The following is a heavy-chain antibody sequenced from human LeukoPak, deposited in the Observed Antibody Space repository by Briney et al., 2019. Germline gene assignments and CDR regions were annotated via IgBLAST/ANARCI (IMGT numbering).Heavy chain of an antibody. J-gene: IGHJ4*02. V-gene: IGHV3-30-3*01. CDR2: ISYDGSNK. CDR1: GFTFSSYA. Sequence: GGSLRLSCAASGFTFSSYAMHWVRQAPGKGLEWVAVISYDGSNKYHADSVKGRFTISRDNSKNTLYLQMNSLRAEDTAVYYCARRYSGYDRGFDYWGQGTLVTVSS. D-gene: IGHD5-12*01. CDR3: ARRYSGYDRGFDY.